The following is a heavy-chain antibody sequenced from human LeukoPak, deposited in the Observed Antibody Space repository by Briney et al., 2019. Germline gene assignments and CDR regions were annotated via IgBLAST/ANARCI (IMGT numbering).Heavy chain of an antibody. D-gene: IGHD3-22*01. J-gene: IGHJ4*02. CDR1: GFTLTNYW. CDR2: IKSKTDGGTT. Sequence: GGSLRLSCAASGFTLTNYWMHWVRQAPGKGLEWVGRIKSKTDGGTTDYAAPVKGRFTISRDNSKNTLFLQMNSLRAEDTAVYYCAKVSHSSGYYYYDYWGQGTLVTVSS. CDR3: AKVSHSSGYYYYDY. V-gene: IGHV3-15*01.